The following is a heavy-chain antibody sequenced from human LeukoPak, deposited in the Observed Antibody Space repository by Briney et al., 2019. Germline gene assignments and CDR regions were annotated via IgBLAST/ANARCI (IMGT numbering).Heavy chain of an antibody. CDR2: IKQDGSEK. Sequence: PGGSLRLSCAASGFTFSGYWMSWVRQAPGKGLEWVANIKQDGSEKYYVDSVKGRFTISRDNAKNSLYLQMNSLRAEDTAVYYCSGYSSGFDYWGQGTLVTVSS. CDR3: SGYSSGFDY. D-gene: IGHD6-19*01. J-gene: IGHJ4*02. CDR1: GFTFSGYW. V-gene: IGHV3-7*01.